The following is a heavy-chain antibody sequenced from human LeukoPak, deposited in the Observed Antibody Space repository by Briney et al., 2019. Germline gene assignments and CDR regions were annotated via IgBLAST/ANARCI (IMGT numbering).Heavy chain of an antibody. Sequence: GGSLRLSCAASGFTFSSYSMNWVRQAPGKGLEWISYIGFSSGNTKYADSVKGRFTISGDKAKNSVYLQMNSLRVEDTAVYYCARDTKYAFDNWGQGTLVTVSS. CDR1: GFTFSSYS. V-gene: IGHV3-48*01. J-gene: IGHJ4*02. CDR2: IGFSSGNT. D-gene: IGHD2-2*01. CDR3: ARDTKYAFDN.